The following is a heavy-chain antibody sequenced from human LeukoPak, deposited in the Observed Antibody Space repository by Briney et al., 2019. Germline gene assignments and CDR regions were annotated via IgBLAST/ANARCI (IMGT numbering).Heavy chain of an antibody. CDR2: IYYSGTT. Sequence: PSETLSLTCPVSGGSVSSNNDYWSLIRQSPGKGLEWIGDIYYSGTTNYNPSLKSRVTISVDTSENQFSLKLSSVTVADTAVYFCARTRPKYSSSWYADYFDYWGQGTLVTVSS. CDR1: GGSVSSNNDY. CDR3: ARTRPKYSSSWYADYFDY. V-gene: IGHV4-61*01. D-gene: IGHD6-13*01. J-gene: IGHJ4*02.